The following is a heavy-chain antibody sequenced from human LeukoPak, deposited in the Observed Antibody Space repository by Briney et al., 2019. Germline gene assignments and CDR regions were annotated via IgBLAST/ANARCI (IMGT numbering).Heavy chain of an antibody. CDR1: GFTFSSYG. CDR2: ISDSGGST. V-gene: IGHV3-23*01. CDR3: AKVSESNYDFLTGYYTPYYFDY. Sequence: GGSLRLSCAASGFTFSSYGMSWVRQAPGKGLEWVSGISDSGGSTYYADSVKGRFTISRDNSKNMLYLQVNSLRAEDTAVYYCAKVSESNYDFLTGYYTPYYFDYWGQGTLVTVSS. J-gene: IGHJ4*02. D-gene: IGHD3-9*01.